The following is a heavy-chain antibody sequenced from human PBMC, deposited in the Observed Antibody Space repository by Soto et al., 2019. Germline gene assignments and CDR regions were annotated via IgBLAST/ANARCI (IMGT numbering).Heavy chain of an antibody. D-gene: IGHD3-22*01. CDR3: ARDRDYYDSSGYYYLGDY. V-gene: IGHV3-48*03. CDR2: ISSSGSTI. J-gene: IGHJ4*02. Sequence: ESGGGLVQPGGSLRLSCAASGFTFSSYEMNWVRQAPGKGLEWVSYISSSGSTIYYADSVKGRFTISRDNAKNSLYLQMNSLRAEDTAVYYCARDRDYYDSSGYYYLGDYWGQGTLVTVSS. CDR1: GFTFSSYE.